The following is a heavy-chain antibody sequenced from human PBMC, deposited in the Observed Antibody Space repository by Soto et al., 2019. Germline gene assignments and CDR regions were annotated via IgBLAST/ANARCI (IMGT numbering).Heavy chain of an antibody. CDR2: ISYDGSNK. CDR1: GFTFSSYG. CDR3: AKAGQAIVRFRGSEYYGMDF. Sequence: GGSLRLSCAASGFTFSSYGMHWVRQAPGKGLEWVAVISYDGSNKYYADSVKGRFTISRDNSKNTLYLQMNSLRAEDTAVYYCAKAGQAIVRFRGSEYYGMDFWCQGTTVTVSS. D-gene: IGHD2-15*01. J-gene: IGHJ6*02. V-gene: IGHV3-30*18.